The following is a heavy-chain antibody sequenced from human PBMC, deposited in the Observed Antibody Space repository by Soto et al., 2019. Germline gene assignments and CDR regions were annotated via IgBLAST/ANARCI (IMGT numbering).Heavy chain of an antibody. D-gene: IGHD1-7*01. Sequence: SETLSLTCTVSGGSITSGGYYWTWIRQHPGKGLEWIGYIYSSGSTYYNPSLKSRVTISIDTSKNQFSLKLSSVTAADAAVYYCARGSNWNYGLWGQGAMVTFSS. CDR1: GGSITSGGYY. CDR2: IYSSGST. CDR3: ARGSNWNYGL. J-gene: IGHJ4*02. V-gene: IGHV4-31*03.